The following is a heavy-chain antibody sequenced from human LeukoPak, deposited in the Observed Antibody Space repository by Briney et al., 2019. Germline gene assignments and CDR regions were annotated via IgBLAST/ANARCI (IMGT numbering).Heavy chain of an antibody. V-gene: IGHV4-4*02. Sequence: SGTLSLTCGVSGGSISSTNWWTWVRQPPGEGLEWIGEVHLSGRTNYNPSLESRVTMSVDMSENHISLKLTSVTAADTAVYYCAREGGPYRPLDYSGQGTLVSVSS. CDR3: AREGGPYRPLDY. CDR2: VHLSGRT. CDR1: GGSISSTNW. J-gene: IGHJ4*02.